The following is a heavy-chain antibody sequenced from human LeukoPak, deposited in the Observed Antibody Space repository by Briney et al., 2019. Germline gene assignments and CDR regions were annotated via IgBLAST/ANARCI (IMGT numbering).Heavy chain of an antibody. CDR1: GFTFSSYE. J-gene: IGHJ6*03. CDR3: ARRADSSGYYYDYYYYMDV. Sequence: GGSLRLSCAASGFTFSSYEMNWVRQAPGKGLEWVSYISSSGSTIYYADSVKGRFTISRDNAKNSLYLQMNSLRAEDTALYYCARRADSSGYYYDYYYYMDVWGKGTTVTVSS. V-gene: IGHV3-48*03. D-gene: IGHD3-22*01. CDR2: ISSSGSTI.